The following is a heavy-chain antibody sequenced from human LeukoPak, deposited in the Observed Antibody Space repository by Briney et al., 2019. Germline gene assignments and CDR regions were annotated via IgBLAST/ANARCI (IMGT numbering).Heavy chain of an antibody. CDR3: ARDLHTFGFDY. Sequence: ASVKVSCKASGYTFTGYYMHWVRQAPGQGLEWMGRINPNSGGTNYAQKFQGRVTMTRDTSISTAYMELSTLRSDDTAVYYCARDLHTFGFDYWGQGTLVTVSS. CDR1: GYTFTGYY. CDR2: INPNSGGT. J-gene: IGHJ4*02. D-gene: IGHD3-16*01. V-gene: IGHV1-2*06.